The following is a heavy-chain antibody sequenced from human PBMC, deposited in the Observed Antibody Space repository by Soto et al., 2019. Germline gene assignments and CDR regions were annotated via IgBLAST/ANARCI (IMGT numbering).Heavy chain of an antibody. Sequence: GASVKVSCKASGYTSITYFMHWVRQAPGQGLEWMGVINPSRGTTTYAQKFQDRVTMTRDTSASTVYMELSSLRSEDTAMYYCARSYISSYYWFDPWGQGTLVTVSS. D-gene: IGHD6-6*01. CDR1: GYTSITYF. CDR3: ARSYISSYYWFDP. V-gene: IGHV1-46*03. CDR2: INPSRGTT. J-gene: IGHJ5*02.